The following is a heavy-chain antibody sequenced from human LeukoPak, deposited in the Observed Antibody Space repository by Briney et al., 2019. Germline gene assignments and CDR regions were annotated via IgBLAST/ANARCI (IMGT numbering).Heavy chain of an antibody. CDR1: GFTFDDAT. CDR2: ISWNGNSV. D-gene: IGHD3-10*01. V-gene: IGHV3-9*01. J-gene: IGHJ6*02. CDR3: AKDIGPWSSLYLYYGLDV. Sequence: GRSLRLSCAASGFTFDDATLHWVRQGPGKGLEWVSGISWNGNSVGYADSVRGRFTVSRDNAKKSLYLQMNSLRVEDTALYYCAKDIGPWSSLYLYYGLDVWGPGTAVTVSS.